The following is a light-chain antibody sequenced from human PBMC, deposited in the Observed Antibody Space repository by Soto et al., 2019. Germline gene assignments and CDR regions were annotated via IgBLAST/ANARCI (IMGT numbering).Light chain of an antibody. CDR2: RAY. CDR1: QNVGNH. CDR3: QQTFRSPPT. J-gene: IGKJ1*01. Sequence: DIQLTQSPSSLSASVGDRVSITCRASQNVGNHLNWYRQKPGQAPKLLVSRAYILQSGVPSGFSGSGSGTDFTLTISSLQAEDFATYYCQQTFRSPPTFGQGTRVE. V-gene: IGKV1-39*01.